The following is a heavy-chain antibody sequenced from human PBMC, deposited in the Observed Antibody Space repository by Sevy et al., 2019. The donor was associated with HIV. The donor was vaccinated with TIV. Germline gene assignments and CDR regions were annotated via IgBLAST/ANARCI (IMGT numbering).Heavy chain of an antibody. CDR3: ARDRDVTFGGGDAFDT. D-gene: IGHD3-16*01. CDR1: GGTFDSYT. CDR2: IIPMFHKA. J-gene: IGHJ3*02. Sequence: ASVKVSCKASGGTFDSYTISWLRQAPGQGLEWMGGIIPMFHKANYAQKSQGRLTITADESTNTAYMVLSSLRSDDAAVYYCARDRDVTFGGGDAFDTWGQGTLVTVSS. V-gene: IGHV1-69*13.